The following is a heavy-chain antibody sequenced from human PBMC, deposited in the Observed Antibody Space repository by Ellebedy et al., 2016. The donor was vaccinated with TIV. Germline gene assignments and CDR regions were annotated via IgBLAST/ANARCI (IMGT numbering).Heavy chain of an antibody. D-gene: IGHD6-6*01. J-gene: IGHJ4*02. CDR3: ASGESSSYPY. CDR2: INHSGST. Sequence: SETLSLXXAVYGGSFSGYYWSWIRQPPGKGLEWIGEINHSGSTNYNPSLKSRVTISVDTSKNQFSLKLSSVTAADTAVYYCASGESSSYPYWGQGTLVTVSS. CDR1: GGSFSGYY. V-gene: IGHV4-34*01.